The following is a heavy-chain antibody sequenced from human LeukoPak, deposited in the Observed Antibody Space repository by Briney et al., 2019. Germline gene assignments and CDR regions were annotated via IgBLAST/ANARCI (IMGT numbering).Heavy chain of an antibody. CDR2: IYYTGNT. CDR1: GGSFSGYY. V-gene: IGHV4-34*01. J-gene: IGHJ4*02. CDR3: ARQTGSGLFILP. D-gene: IGHD3/OR15-3a*01. Sequence: SETLSLTCAVYGGSFSGYYWSWIRQPPGMGLEWIGSIYYTGNTYYNASLKSQVSISIDTSKNQFSLKLTSVTAADTAVYYCARQTGSGLFILPGGQGTLVTVSS.